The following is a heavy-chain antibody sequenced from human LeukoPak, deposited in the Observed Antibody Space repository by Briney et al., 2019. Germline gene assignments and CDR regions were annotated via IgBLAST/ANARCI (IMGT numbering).Heavy chain of an antibody. CDR2: IYYSGST. CDR3: VIAARFFFDY. V-gene: IGHV4-39*01. CDR1: GGSISSSSYY. J-gene: IGHJ4*02. Sequence: PSETLSLTCTVSGGSISSSSYYWGWIRQPPGKGLEWIGSIYYSGSTYYNPSLKSRVTISVDTSKNQSSLKLSSVTAADTAVYYCVIAARFFFDYWGQGTLVTVSS. D-gene: IGHD6-6*01.